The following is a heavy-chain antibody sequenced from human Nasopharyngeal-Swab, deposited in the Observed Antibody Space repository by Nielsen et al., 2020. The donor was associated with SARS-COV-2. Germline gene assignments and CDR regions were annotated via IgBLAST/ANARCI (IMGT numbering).Heavy chain of an antibody. Sequence: GGPLRLSCAASGFTFSDYYMSWIHQAPGKGLEWVSYISSSGSTIYYADSVKGRFTISRDNAKNSLYLQMNSLRAEDTAVYYCARDLSGVRGFYYYYGMDVWGQGTTVTVSS. CDR2: ISSSGSTI. V-gene: IGHV3-11*01. CDR1: GFTFSDYY. CDR3: ARDLSGVRGFYYYYGMDV. D-gene: IGHD3-10*01. J-gene: IGHJ6*02.